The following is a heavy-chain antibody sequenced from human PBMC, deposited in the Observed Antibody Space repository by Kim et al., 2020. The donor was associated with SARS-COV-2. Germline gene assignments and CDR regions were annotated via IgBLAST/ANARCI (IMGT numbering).Heavy chain of an antibody. J-gene: IGHJ4*02. CDR1: GGSISSSFNY. D-gene: IGHD3-22*01. CDR2: VYHSGST. Sequence: SETLSLTCTVSGGSISSSFNYWGWIRQPPGKGLEWIGSVYHSGSTYESPSLKSRVTVSVDTSKNEFYLKLTSGTAADTAVYFCARLPHDSSGYVDSWGPGTLVTVSS. V-gene: IGHV4-39*01. CDR3: ARLPHDSSGYVDS.